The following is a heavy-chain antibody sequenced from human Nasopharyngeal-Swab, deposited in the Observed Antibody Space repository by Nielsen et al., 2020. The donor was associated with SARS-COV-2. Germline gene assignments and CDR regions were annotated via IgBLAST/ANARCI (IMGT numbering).Heavy chain of an antibody. J-gene: IGHJ3*02. Sequence: SLKISFAASVFTFSSYAMHWVRQAPGKGLEWVAVISYDGSNKYYADSVKGRFTISRDNSKNTLYLQMNSLRAEDTAVYYCARPYSGSYYGAFDIWGQGTMVTVSS. D-gene: IGHD1-26*01. CDR1: VFTFSSYA. CDR2: ISYDGSNK. V-gene: IGHV3-30*04. CDR3: ARPYSGSYYGAFDI.